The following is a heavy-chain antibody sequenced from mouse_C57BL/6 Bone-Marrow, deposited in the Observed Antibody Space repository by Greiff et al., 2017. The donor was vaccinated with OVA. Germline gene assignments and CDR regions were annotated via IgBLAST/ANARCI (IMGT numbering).Heavy chain of an antibody. Sequence: EVKLMESGGDLVKPGGSLKLSCAASGFTFSSYGMSWVRQTPDKRLEWVATISSGGSYTYYPDSVKGRFPISRANAKNTLYLQVSSLKFEDTGMYYWARLGDYCGGFAYWGQGTLVTVSA. V-gene: IGHV5-6*01. CDR1: GFTFSSYG. J-gene: IGHJ3*01. CDR2: ISSGGSYT. CDR3: ARLGDYCGGFAY. D-gene: IGHD1-1*01.